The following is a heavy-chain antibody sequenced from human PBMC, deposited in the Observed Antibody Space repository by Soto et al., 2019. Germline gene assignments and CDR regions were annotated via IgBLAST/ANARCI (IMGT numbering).Heavy chain of an antibody. CDR1: GGTFSSYA. CDR2: IIPIFGTA. J-gene: IGHJ6*02. Sequence: QVQLVQSGAEVKKPGSSVKVSCKASGGTFSSYAISWVRQAPGQGLEWMGGIIPIFGTANYAQKFQGRVTITADESTNXAYMELSSLRSEDTAVYYCARAELFARTLYYGMDVWGQGTTVTVSS. CDR3: ARAELFARTLYYGMDV. V-gene: IGHV1-69*12. D-gene: IGHD3-10*01.